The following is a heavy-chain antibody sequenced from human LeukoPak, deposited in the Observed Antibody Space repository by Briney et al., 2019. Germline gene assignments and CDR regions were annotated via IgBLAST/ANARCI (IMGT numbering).Heavy chain of an antibody. CDR3: ARVVYTMVRGVKGDAFDI. V-gene: IGHV4-34*01. J-gene: IGHJ3*02. CDR1: GGSFSGYY. D-gene: IGHD3-10*01. Sequence: PSETLSLTCAVYGGSFSGYYWSWIRQPPGKGLEWIGEINHSGSTNYNPSLKSRVTISVDTSKNQFSLKLSSVTAADTAVYYCARVVYTMVRGVKGDAFDIWGQGTMVTVSS. CDR2: INHSGST.